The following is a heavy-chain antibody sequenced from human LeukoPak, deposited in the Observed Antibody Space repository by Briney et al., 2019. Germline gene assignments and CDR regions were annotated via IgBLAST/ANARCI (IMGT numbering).Heavy chain of an antibody. CDR3: ARDGVGAGGDAFDI. Sequence: PSETLSLTCTVSGGSIISGSKYWGWIRQAPGTGLEWIGSIYYSGTTYYNPSLKSRVTMSVDTSKNQFSLNLISLTAADTAVYYCARDGVGAGGDAFDIWGQGTMVTVSS. CDR1: GGSIISGSKY. J-gene: IGHJ3*02. V-gene: IGHV4-39*07. CDR2: IYYSGTT. D-gene: IGHD1-26*01.